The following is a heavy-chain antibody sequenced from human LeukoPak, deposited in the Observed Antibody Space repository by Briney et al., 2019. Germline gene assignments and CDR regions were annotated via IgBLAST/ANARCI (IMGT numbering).Heavy chain of an antibody. V-gene: IGHV3-64*01. J-gene: IGHJ5*01. Sequence: GGSLRLSCAASGFTFSSYAMHWVRQAPGKGLEYVSGISSNGGSTYYENSVKGRFTISRDNSRNTLYLQIGSLRAEDMAVYYCARGDSSGWSENSFDSWGQGTLVTVSS. CDR2: ISSNGGST. D-gene: IGHD6-19*01. CDR1: GFTFSSYA. CDR3: ARGDSSGWSENSFDS.